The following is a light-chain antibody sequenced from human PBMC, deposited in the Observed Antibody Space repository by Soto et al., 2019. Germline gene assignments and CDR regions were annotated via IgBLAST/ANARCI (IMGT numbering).Light chain of an antibody. CDR2: DAY. CDR1: QSVGNMF. CDR3: HQYASSFGT. V-gene: IGKV3-20*01. J-gene: IGKJ1*01. Sequence: EIVLTQSPDTLSLSPGDRATLSCRASQSVGNMFLAWFQQKPGQAPRLLIFDAYRRATGIPDRFSGSGSGTNFALTISRLEPEDFALYYCHQYASSFGTFGQGTKVEIK.